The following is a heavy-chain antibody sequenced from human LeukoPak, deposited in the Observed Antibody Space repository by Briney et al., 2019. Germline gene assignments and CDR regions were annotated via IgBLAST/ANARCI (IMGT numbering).Heavy chain of an antibody. D-gene: IGHD2-21*02. CDR2: IYYTGTT. Sequence: PSETLSLTCAVSGGSVNNYYWSWIRQPPGKGLECIGYIYYTGTTNYNPSLKSRVTISVDTSKNQFSLRLRSVTAADTAVYYCARDGPVTDAFDIWGQGTMLTVSS. V-gene: IGHV4-59*02. CDR3: ARDGPVTDAFDI. J-gene: IGHJ3*02. CDR1: GGSVNNYY.